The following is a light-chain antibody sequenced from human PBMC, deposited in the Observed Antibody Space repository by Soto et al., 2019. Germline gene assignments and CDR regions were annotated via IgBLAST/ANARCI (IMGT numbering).Light chain of an antibody. CDR3: QQYYSYPRT. V-gene: IGKV1-8*01. CDR2: AAS. Sequence: AIRMTQSPSSLSASTGDRVTITCRASQGISSYLAWYQQKPGKAPKLLIYAASTLQSGVPSRFSGSGSGTDFTLTISCLQSEDFATYYXQQYYSYPRTFGQGTKVDIK. CDR1: QGISSY. J-gene: IGKJ1*01.